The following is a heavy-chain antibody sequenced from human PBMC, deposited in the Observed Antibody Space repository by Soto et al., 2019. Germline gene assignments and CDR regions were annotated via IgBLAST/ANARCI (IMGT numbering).Heavy chain of an antibody. CDR3: AREVSSWTYYGKDV. D-gene: IGHD6-13*01. Sequence: ASVKVSCKASGYTFTGYYMHWVRQAPGQGLEWMGWINPNSGGTNYAQKFQGRVTMTRDTSISTAYMELSRLRSDDTAVYYCAREVSSWTYYGKDVWGQGTTLTVSS. CDR1: GYTFTGYY. CDR2: INPNSGGT. V-gene: IGHV1-2*02. J-gene: IGHJ6*02.